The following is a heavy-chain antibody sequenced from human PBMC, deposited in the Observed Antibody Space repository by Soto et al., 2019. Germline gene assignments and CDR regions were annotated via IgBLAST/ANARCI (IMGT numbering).Heavy chain of an antibody. CDR2: ISSSGSTI. J-gene: IGHJ6*03. D-gene: IGHD3-3*01. CDR1: GFTFSDYY. V-gene: IGHV3-11*01. CDR3: ARDEGYDFWSGYYTYHSKYYYYYMDV. Sequence: GGSLRLSCAASGFTFSDYYMSWIRQAPGKGLEWVSYISSSGSTIYYADSVKGRFTISRDNAKNSLYLQMNSLRAEDTAVYYCARDEGYDFWSGYYTYHSKYYYYYMDVWGKGTTVTVSS.